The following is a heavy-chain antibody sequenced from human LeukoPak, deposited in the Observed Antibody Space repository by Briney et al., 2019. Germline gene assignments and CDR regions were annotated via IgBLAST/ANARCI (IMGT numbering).Heavy chain of an antibody. CDR3: AREGDIAAALFDN. J-gene: IGHJ4*02. D-gene: IGHD6-13*01. CDR2: ISPQGFDT. CDR1: GYTFSAYY. Sequence: ASVKVSCKGSGYTFSAYYIHWLRQAPGQGPEWMGWISPQGFDTNYAQKFQGRVTMTTATSMNTVFMELSRLSSDDTAVYYCAREGDIAAALFDNWGQGTLVTVSS. V-gene: IGHV1-2*02.